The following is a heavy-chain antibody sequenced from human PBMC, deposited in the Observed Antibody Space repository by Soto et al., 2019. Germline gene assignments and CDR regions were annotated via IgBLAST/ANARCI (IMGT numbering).Heavy chain of an antibody. D-gene: IGHD2-2*01. J-gene: IGHJ4*02. CDR1: GFTFDDYT. CDR3: AKDISRDIVVVPAATIDY. V-gene: IGHV3-43*01. CDR2: ISWDGGST. Sequence: GGSLRLSCAASGFTFDDYTMHWVRQAPGKGLEWVSLISWDGGSTYYADSVKGRFTISRDNSKNSLYLQMNSLRTEDTALYYCAKDISRDIVVVPAATIDYWGQGTLVTVSS.